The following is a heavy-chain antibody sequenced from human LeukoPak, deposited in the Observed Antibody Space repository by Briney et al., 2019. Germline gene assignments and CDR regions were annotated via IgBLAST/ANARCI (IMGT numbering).Heavy chain of an antibody. CDR2: INAGNGNT. V-gene: IGHV1-3*01. J-gene: IGHJ4*02. CDR1: GYTFTSYA. D-gene: IGHD2-2*02. Sequence: ASVKVSCKASGYTFTSYAMHWVRQAPGQRLERMGWINAGNGNTKYSQKFQGRVTITRDASASTAYMELSSLRSEDTAVYYCARKYCSSTSCYTALIDWGQGTLVTVSS. CDR3: ARKYCSSTSCYTALID.